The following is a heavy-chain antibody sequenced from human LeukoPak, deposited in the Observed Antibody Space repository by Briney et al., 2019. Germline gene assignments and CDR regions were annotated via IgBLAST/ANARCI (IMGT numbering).Heavy chain of an antibody. CDR2: INPDSGDT. CDR1: GYTFTDYY. J-gene: IGHJ5*02. CDR3: ARVIFSTSWFDR. V-gene: IGHV1-2*02. Sequence: ASVKVSCKLSGYTFTDYYLHLVRQAPGQGLEWVGWINPDSGDTNYAQKFRGRVPMTSDTSISTAYMDLSRLRSDDTAVYYCARVIFSTSWFDRWGQGTLVTVSS. D-gene: IGHD3/OR15-3a*01.